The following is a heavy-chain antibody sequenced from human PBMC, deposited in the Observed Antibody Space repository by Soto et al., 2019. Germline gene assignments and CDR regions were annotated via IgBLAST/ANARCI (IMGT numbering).Heavy chain of an antibody. CDR2: INHSGST. V-gene: IGHV4-34*01. CDR1: GYD. CDR3: ARGRRVGIAVAGTEIDY. J-gene: IGHJ4*02. Sequence: GYDGSWISKKTGKGLEWIGEINHSGSTNYNPSLKSRVTISVDTSKNQFSLKLSSVTAADTAVYYCARGRRVGIAVAGTEIDYWGQGTLVSVSS. D-gene: IGHD6-19*01.